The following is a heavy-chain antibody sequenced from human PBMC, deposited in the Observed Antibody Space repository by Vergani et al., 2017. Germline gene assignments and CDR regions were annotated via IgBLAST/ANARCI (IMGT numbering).Heavy chain of an antibody. V-gene: IGHV4-4*07. Sequence: QVQLQESGPGLVKPSETLSLTCTVSGGSISSYYWSWIRQPAGKGLEWIGRIYTSGSTNYNPSLKSRVTMSVDTSKNQFSLKLSSVTAADTAVYYCARDGSTGYDFWSGYFIGWFDPWGQGTLVTVSS. CDR3: ARDGSTGYDFWSGYFIGWFDP. D-gene: IGHD3-3*01. J-gene: IGHJ5*02. CDR1: GGSISSYY. CDR2: IYTSGST.